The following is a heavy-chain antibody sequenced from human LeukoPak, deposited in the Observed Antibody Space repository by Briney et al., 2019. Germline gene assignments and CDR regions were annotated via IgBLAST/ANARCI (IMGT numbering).Heavy chain of an antibody. Sequence: TGGSLRLSCAASGFTFSSYAMHWVRQAPGKGLEWVAVISYDGSNKYYADSVRGRFTISRGNSKNTLYLQMNSLRAEDTAVYYCARDYDSSGYYPTPDAFDIWGQGTMVTVSS. CDR2: ISYDGSNK. CDR3: ARDYDSSGYYPTPDAFDI. D-gene: IGHD3-22*01. CDR1: GFTFSSYA. V-gene: IGHV3-30-3*01. J-gene: IGHJ3*02.